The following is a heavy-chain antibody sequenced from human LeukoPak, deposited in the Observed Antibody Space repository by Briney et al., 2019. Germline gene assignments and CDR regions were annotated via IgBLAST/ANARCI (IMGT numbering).Heavy chain of an antibody. J-gene: IGHJ4*02. D-gene: IGHD3-22*01. Sequence: SETLSLTCAVSGGSISSGGYSWSWIRQPPGKGLEWIGYIYHSGSTYYNSSLKSRVTISVDRSKNQFSLKLSSVTAADTAVYYCARDRGYYDSSGYIHYFDYWGQGTLVTVSS. CDR2: IYHSGST. CDR1: GGSISSGGYS. V-gene: IGHV4-30-2*01. CDR3: ARDRGYYDSSGYIHYFDY.